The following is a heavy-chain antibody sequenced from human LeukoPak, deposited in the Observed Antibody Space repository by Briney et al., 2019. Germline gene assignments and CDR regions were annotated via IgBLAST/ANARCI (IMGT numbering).Heavy chain of an antibody. V-gene: IGHV3-21*01. J-gene: IGHJ4*02. Sequence: GSLRLSCAASGFTFSSYSMNWVRQAPGKGLVWVSSISSSSSYIYYADSVKGRFTISRDNAKNSLYLQMNSLRAEDTAVYYCARVPDILTGYLYYFDYWGQGTLVTVSS. D-gene: IGHD3-9*01. CDR1: GFTFSSYS. CDR2: ISSSSSYI. CDR3: ARVPDILTGYLYYFDY.